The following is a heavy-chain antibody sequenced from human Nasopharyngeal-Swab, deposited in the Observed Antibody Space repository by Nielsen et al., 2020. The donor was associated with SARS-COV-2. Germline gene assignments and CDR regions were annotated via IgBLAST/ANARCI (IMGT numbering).Heavy chain of an antibody. CDR3: ATIYHFHSGGFSFQY. V-gene: IGHV1-69*08. D-gene: IGHD3-22*01. CDR2: VIPIPATA. Sequence: WVREARGQGLEGVGRVIPIPATANYAQRFQDRGTITADKATNTAYMELSSLRSEDTAIYYCATIYHFHSGGFSFQYWGQGTLVTVSS. J-gene: IGHJ4*02.